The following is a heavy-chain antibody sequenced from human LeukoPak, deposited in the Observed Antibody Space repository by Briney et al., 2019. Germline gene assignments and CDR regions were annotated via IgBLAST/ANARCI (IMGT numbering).Heavy chain of an antibody. CDR2: VSGSGGST. CDR3: AKGLETESRLDS. J-gene: IGHJ4*02. V-gene: IGHV3-23*01. CDR1: GFTFSSYG. Sequence: GGSLRLSCEASGFTFSSYGMSWVRQAPGKGLEWVSAVSGSGGSTYYADSVKGRFTISSDKSKNTLFLQMNSLRAEDTALYYCAKGLETESRLDSWGQGTLVTVSS. D-gene: IGHD1-1*01.